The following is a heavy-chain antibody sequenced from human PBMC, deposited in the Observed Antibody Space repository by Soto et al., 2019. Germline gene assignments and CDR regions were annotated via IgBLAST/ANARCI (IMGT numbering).Heavy chain of an antibody. J-gene: IGHJ6*02. D-gene: IGHD3-10*01. CDR3: ARVTMVRGVISYGMDV. Sequence: GGSLRLSCAASGFTFSSYSMNWVRQAPGKGLEWASYISSSSSTIYYADSVKGRFTISRDNAKNSLYLQMNSLRDEDTAVYYCARVTMVRGVISYGMDVWGQGTTVTVSS. V-gene: IGHV3-48*02. CDR2: ISSSSSTI. CDR1: GFTFSSYS.